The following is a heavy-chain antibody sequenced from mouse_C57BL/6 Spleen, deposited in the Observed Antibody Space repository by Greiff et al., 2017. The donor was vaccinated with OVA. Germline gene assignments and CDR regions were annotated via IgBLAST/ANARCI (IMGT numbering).Heavy chain of an antibody. CDR2: IYPGSGNT. CDR1: GYSFTSYY. CDR3: ARDEARGYFDY. Sequence: VQLQQSGPELVKPGASVKISCKASGYSFTSYYIHWVKQRPGQGLEWIGWIYPGSGNTKYNEKFKGKATLTADTSSSTAYMQLSSLTSEDSAVYYCARDEARGYFDYWGQGTTLTVSS. V-gene: IGHV1-66*01. J-gene: IGHJ2*01.